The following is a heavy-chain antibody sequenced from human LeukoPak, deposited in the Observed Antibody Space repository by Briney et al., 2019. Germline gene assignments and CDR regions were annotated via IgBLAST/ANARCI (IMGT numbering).Heavy chain of an antibody. J-gene: IGHJ5*02. CDR1: GGSISSGSYY. CDR3: AREDYYGSGSYYIRWFDP. Sequence: SQTLSLTCTVAGGSISSGSYYWSWIRQPAGKGLEWIGRIYTSGSTNYNPSLKSRVTISVDTSKNQFSLKLSSVTAADTAVYYCAREDYYGSGSYYIRWFDPWGQGTLVTVSS. V-gene: IGHV4-61*02. CDR2: IYTSGST. D-gene: IGHD3-10*01.